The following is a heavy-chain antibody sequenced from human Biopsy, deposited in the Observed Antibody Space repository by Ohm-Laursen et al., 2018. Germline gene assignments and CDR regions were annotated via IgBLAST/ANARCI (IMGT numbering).Heavy chain of an antibody. CDR2: VYYSGTT. V-gene: IGHV4-59*01. J-gene: IGHJ6*02. CDR3: TRATNSTGWPYYYFYGMDI. Sequence: GTLSLTCTVSGGSISSDWGSWIWQTPGKGLEWIGYVYYSGTTTYNPSLRSRVTISVDTSMNQISLRLQSVTAADTAIYYCTRATNSTGWPYYYFYGMDIWGQGTTVTVSS. CDR1: GGSISSDW. D-gene: IGHD2/OR15-2a*01.